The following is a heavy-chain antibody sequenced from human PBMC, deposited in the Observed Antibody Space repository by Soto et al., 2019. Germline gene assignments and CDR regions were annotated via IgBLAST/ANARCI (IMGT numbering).Heavy chain of an antibody. D-gene: IGHD4-17*01. J-gene: IGHJ6*02. Sequence: QAQLVEYGGDGVHPGRSLRLSCEVCGIRFSSYGVHWVRQAPGKVVACVALISDAGRNTFYPDSVKVRFSMSRDKSKNTVYLQMNSLRAEDTAVYYCDKDPRCNGDVTDYYNGMDVWGQGTTVTVSS. V-gene: IGHV3-30*18. CDR3: DKDPRCNGDVTDYYNGMDV. CDR2: ISDAGRNT. CDR1: GIRFSSYG.